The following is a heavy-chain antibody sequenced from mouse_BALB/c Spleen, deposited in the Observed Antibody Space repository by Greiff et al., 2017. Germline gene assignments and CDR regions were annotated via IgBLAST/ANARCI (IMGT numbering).Heavy chain of an antibody. CDR2: INPSTGYT. V-gene: IGHV1-7*01. D-gene: IGHD4-1*01. CDR1: GYTFTSYW. CDR3: ARYWDEDY. J-gene: IGHJ2*01. Sequence: QVQLQQSGAELAKPGASVKMSCKASGYTFTSYWIHWVKQRPGQGLEWIGYINPSTGYTEYNQKFKDKATLTADKSSSTAYMQLSSLTSEDSAVYYCARYWDEDYWGQGTTLTVSS.